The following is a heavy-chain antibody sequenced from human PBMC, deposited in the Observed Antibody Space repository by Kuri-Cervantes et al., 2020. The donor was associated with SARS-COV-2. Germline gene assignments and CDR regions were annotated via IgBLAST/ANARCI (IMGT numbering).Heavy chain of an antibody. Sequence: GGSLRLSCAASRFTFRNYALNWVRQAPGKGLEWVSVIYSGGGTYYADSVKGRFAISRDNYKNTLYLQMNSLRAEDTAVYYCARRESWKGDFDIWGQGTMVTVSS. CDR3: ARRESWKGDFDI. CDR2: IYSGGGT. CDR1: RFTFRNYA. V-gene: IGHV3-53*01. J-gene: IGHJ3*02. D-gene: IGHD1-1*01.